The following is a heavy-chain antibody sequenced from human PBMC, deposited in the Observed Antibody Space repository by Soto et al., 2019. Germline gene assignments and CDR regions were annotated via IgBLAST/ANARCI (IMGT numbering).Heavy chain of an antibody. D-gene: IGHD2-21*02. J-gene: IGHJ5*02. Sequence: SETLSLTCTVSGGSISFDGYYWNWIRQQPGKGLEWIGYIDHSGGTYYNPSLRGRVSISVDTSKSQFSLKLSSVTAADTAVYYCARDRRVTRALWEEDWFDPWGQGTLVTVSS. CDR2: IDHSGGT. CDR1: GGSISFDGYY. CDR3: ARDRRVTRALWEEDWFDP. V-gene: IGHV4-31*03.